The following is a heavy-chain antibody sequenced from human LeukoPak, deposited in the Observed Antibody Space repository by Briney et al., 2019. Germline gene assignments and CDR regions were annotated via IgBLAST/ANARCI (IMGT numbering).Heavy chain of an antibody. J-gene: IGHJ4*02. V-gene: IGHV3-23*01. CDR1: GFTFSSYG. D-gene: IGHD3-10*01. CDR3: AKDSGLLWFGELLPHFDY. Sequence: GGSLRLSCAASGFTFSSYGMSWVRQAPGKGLEWVSAISGSGGSTYYADSVKGRFTISRDNSKNTLYLQMNSLRAEDTAVYYCAKDSGLLWFGELLPHFDYWGQGTLVTVSS. CDR2: ISGSGGST.